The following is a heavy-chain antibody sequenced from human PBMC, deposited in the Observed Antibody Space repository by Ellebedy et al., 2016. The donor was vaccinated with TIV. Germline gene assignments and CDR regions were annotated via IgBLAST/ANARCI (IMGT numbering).Heavy chain of an antibody. Sequence: QTLSLTCVISGDSVSTDIGWNWIRQSPSRGLEWLGRTHYRSKWNNDYAVSLKSRITINPDTSKNLFSLQLNSVTPEDTAVYYCARGWFGSGMGVWGQGTTVTVSS. CDR3: ARGWFGSGMGV. J-gene: IGHJ6*02. CDR1: GDSVSTDIG. V-gene: IGHV6-1*01. D-gene: IGHD3-10*01. CDR2: THYRSKWNN.